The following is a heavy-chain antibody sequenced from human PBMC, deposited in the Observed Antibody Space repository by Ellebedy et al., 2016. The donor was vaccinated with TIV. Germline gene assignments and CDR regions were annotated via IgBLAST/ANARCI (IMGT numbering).Heavy chain of an antibody. V-gene: IGHV3-23*01. CDR2: ISTSGGST. Sequence: GESLKISCAASGFTFSNYSMNWVRQAPGKGLEWVSAISTSGGSTYYADSVKGRFTVSRDNPKNTLYLQMNSLRAEDTAVYYCVRGAGSYHFDYWGQGTLVTV. CDR1: GFTFSNYS. D-gene: IGHD1-26*01. J-gene: IGHJ4*02. CDR3: VRGAGSYHFDY.